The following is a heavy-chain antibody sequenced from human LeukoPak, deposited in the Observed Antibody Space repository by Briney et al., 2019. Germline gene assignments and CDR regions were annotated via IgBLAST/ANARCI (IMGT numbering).Heavy chain of an antibody. CDR2: IYSGGST. D-gene: IGHD3-22*01. CDR3: ASLGDYYDSSGYYY. Sequence: PGGSLRLSCAASGFTVSSNYMSWVRQAPRKGLEWVSVIYSGGSTYYADSVKGRFTISRDNSKNTLYLQMNSLSAEDTAVYYCASLGDYYDSSGYYYWGQGTLVTVSS. V-gene: IGHV3-53*01. J-gene: IGHJ4*02. CDR1: GFTVSSNY.